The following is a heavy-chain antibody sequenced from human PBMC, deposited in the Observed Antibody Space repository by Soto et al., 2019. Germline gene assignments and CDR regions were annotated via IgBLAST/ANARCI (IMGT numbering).Heavy chain of an antibody. J-gene: IGHJ6*03. V-gene: IGHV1-58*02. CDR1: GFTFTSSA. D-gene: IGHD3-9*01. CDR2: IVVGSGNT. CDR3: AAHSPYYDILTGYYRGNYYYYMDV. Sequence: SVKVSCKASGFTFTSSAMQWVRQARGQRLEWIGWIVVGSGNTNYAQKFQERVTITRDMSTSTAYMELSSLRSEDTAVYYCAAHSPYYDILTGYYRGNYYYYMDVWGKGTTVTVSS.